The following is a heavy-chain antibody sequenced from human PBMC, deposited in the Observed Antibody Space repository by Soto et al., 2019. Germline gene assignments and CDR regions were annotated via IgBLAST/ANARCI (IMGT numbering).Heavy chain of an antibody. CDR1: GYTFTSYA. D-gene: IGHD6-19*01. CDR2: INAGNGNT. CDR3: ARDLGGWPDY. V-gene: IGHV1-3*01. J-gene: IGHJ4*02. Sequence: QVQLVQSGAEVKKPGASVKVSCKASGYTFTSYAIHWVRQAPGQRLEWMGWINAGNGNTKYSQKFQDRVTITRDTSASTAYMELSSPRSEDTAVYYCARDLGGWPDYGGQGTLVTVSS.